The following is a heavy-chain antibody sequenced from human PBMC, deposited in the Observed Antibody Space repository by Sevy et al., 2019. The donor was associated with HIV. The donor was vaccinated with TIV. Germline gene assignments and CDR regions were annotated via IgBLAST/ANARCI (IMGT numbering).Heavy chain of an antibody. D-gene: IGHD3-22*01. CDR2: IIPIFGTA. V-gene: IGHV1-69*13. Sequence: ASVKVSCKASGGTFSSYAISWVRQAPGQGLEWMGGIIPIFGTANYAQKFQGRVTITADESTSTAYMELSSLRSEDTAVYYCAREPTRASLDSSGYYYPYYYYGMDVWGQGTTVTVSS. CDR3: AREPTRASLDSSGYYYPYYYYGMDV. J-gene: IGHJ6*02. CDR1: GGTFSSYA.